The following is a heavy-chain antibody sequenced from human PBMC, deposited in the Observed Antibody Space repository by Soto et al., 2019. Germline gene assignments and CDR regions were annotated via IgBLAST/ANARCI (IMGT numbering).Heavy chain of an antibody. J-gene: IGHJ4*02. CDR3: ARVELGIAVY. V-gene: IGHV3-53*02. CDR2: IYSGGST. CDR1: GFTVSSNY. D-gene: IGHD6-19*01. Sequence: EVQLVETGGGLIQPGGSLRLSCAASGFTVSSNYMSWVRQAPGKGLEWVSVIYSGGSTYYAGSVKGRFTISRDNSKNKLYLQMNSLRAEDTAVYYCARVELGIAVYWGQGTLVTVSS.